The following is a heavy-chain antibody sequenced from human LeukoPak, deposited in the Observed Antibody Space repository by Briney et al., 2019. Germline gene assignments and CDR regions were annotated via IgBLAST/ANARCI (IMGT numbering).Heavy chain of an antibody. CDR1: GMTFSSYG. CDR2: ICDDGSNK. V-gene: IGHV3-33*01. D-gene: IGHD3-10*01. J-gene: IGHJ6*01. Sequence: GGSLRLSCAASGMTFSSYGMHWVRQAPGKGLEWVALICDDGSNKYYADSVKGRSTISRDNSKNLLNLQMNSLRAEDTAVYYCARDYCSGMDVWGQGTTVTVSS. CDR3: ARDYCSGMDV.